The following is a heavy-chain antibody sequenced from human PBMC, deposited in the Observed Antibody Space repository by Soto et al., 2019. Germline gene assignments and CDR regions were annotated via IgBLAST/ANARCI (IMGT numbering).Heavy chain of an antibody. J-gene: IGHJ3*02. Sequence: QVQLQESGPGLVKPSETLSLTCTVSGGSISSYYWSWIRQPPGKGLEWIGYIYYSGSTNYNPSLKSRVTISVDTSXNQFSLKLSSXTAADTAVYYCERVIMGAFDIWGQGTMVTVAS. CDR1: GGSISSYY. V-gene: IGHV4-59*01. CDR3: ERVIMGAFDI. D-gene: IGHD3-10*01. CDR2: IYYSGST.